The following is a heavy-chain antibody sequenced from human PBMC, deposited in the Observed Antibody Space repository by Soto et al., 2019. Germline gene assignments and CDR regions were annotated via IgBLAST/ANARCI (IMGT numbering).Heavy chain of an antibody. CDR2: ISYDGSNK. Sequence: RGSPRLSCAASRLSFSRYSMHWSRQAPGKGQEWVAVISYDGSNKYYADSVKGRFTISRDNSKNTLYLQMNSLRAEDTAVYYYARDLSDIVLVVAVTFSRYEYHQEVIDFSGQGTTVLGSS. CDR3: ARDLSDIVLVVAVTFSRYEYHQEVIDF. D-gene: IGHD2-15*01. CDR1: RLSFSRYS. V-gene: IGHV3-30*03. J-gene: IGHJ5*01.